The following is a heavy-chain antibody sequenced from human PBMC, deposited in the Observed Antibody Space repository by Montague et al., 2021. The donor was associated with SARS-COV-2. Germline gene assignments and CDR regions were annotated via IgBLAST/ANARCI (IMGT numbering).Heavy chain of an antibody. V-gene: IGHV4-59*13. J-gene: IGHJ6*02. CDR2: IYYTGST. Sequence: SETLSLTCTVSGGSISSYYWTWIRQPPGKGLEWIGYIYYTGSTNYNPSLESRVTISLDTSKNQFSLKLSSVTAADTAVYYCARGHYYERKDYYCGVDVWGQGTTVTVSS. D-gene: IGHD3-22*01. CDR1: GGSISSYY. CDR3: ARGHYYERKDYYCGVDV.